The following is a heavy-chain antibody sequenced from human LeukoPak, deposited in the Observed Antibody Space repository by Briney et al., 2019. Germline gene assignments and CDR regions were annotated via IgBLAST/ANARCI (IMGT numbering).Heavy chain of an antibody. D-gene: IGHD6-13*01. Sequence: GGSLRLSCAASGFTFSSYSMNWVRQAPGKGLEWVSSISSSSSYIYYADSVKGRLTISRDNAKNSLYLQMNSLRAEDTAVYYCSTSIAAAGTNYWGQGTLVTVSS. V-gene: IGHV3-21*01. CDR2: ISSSSSYI. CDR3: STSIAAAGTNY. J-gene: IGHJ4*02. CDR1: GFTFSSYS.